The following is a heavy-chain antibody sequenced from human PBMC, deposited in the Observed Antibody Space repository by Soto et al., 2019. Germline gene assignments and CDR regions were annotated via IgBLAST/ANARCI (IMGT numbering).Heavy chain of an antibody. CDR1: GLPFSNYG. V-gene: IGHV3-30*18. J-gene: IGHJ3*01. D-gene: IGHD2-21*02. Sequence: PGGSMRLSCAASGLPFSNYGMHWVRQAPGKGLEWVAVISHDGGKKYYVDSVKGRFTISRDNSNNTLYLQMDSLRIEDTALYYCAKLPSTMTQAFDVWGQGTMVTVSS. CDR3: AKLPSTMTQAFDV. CDR2: ISHDGGKK.